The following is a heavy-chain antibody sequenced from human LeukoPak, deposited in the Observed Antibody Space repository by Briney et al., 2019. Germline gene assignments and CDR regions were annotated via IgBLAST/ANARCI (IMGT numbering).Heavy chain of an antibody. Sequence: SETLSLTCTVSGGSISSYYWSWIRQPPGKGLEWIGYIYYSGSTNYNPSLKSRVTISVDTSKNQFSLKLSSVTAADTAVYYCARADYDSGYYFDYWGQGTLVTVSS. CDR1: GGSISSYY. CDR2: IYYSGST. D-gene: IGHD3-22*01. V-gene: IGHV4-59*12. J-gene: IGHJ4*02. CDR3: ARADYDSGYYFDY.